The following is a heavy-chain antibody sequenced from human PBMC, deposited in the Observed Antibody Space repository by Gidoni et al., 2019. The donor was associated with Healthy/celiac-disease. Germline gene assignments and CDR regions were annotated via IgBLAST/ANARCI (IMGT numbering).Heavy chain of an antibody. CDR1: GFTCTRYG. CDR2: ISYDGSNK. D-gene: IGHD6-19*01. Sequence: QVQLVESGGGVVQPGRSLRLSCAASGFTCTRYGMHWVRQAPGKGLEWVAVISYDGSNKYYADSVKGRFTISRDNSKNTLYLQMNGLRAEDTAVYYCAKARVRVAGTGPVDYWGQGTLVTVSS. V-gene: IGHV3-30*18. J-gene: IGHJ4*02. CDR3: AKARVRVAGTGPVDY.